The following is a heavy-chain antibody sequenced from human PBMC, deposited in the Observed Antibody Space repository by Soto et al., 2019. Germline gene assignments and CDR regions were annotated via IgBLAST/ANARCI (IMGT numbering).Heavy chain of an antibody. D-gene: IGHD3-22*01. Sequence: PSETLSLTCTVSGASISSGDYYWSWIRQPPGKGLEWIGFISYSGSAYYNPSLKSRVTISVDKSKNQFSLKVSSVTAADTAVYYCARDQGQDSTNYYDSSGHKNGPNWFDPWGQGTLVTVSS. J-gene: IGHJ5*02. CDR2: ISYSGSA. CDR3: ARDQGQDSTNYYDSSGHKNGPNWFDP. V-gene: IGHV4-30-4*01. CDR1: GASISSGDYY.